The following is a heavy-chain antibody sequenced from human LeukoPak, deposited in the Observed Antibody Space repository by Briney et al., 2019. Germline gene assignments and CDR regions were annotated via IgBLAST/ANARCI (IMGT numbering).Heavy chain of an antibody. Sequence: DTLKVSCKASGYTFTGYYMHWGRQAPGQGLEWMGWINTNSGGTNYAKKFQGRVTMTRATSLSTAYMELSRLRSDATAVYYCARMGDAKVDYWGQGTLVTVSS. J-gene: IGHJ4*02. CDR1: GYTFTGYY. CDR3: ARMGDAKVDY. V-gene: IGHV1-2*02. D-gene: IGHD1-26*01. CDR2: INTNSGGT.